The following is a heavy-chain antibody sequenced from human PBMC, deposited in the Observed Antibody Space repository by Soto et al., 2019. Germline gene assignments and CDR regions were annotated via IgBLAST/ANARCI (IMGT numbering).Heavy chain of an antibody. CDR3: ARAAGVVPAAIRRYYYGMDV. J-gene: IGHJ6*02. CDR1: GFTFSSYE. Sequence: EVQLVESGGGLVQPGGSLRLSCAASGFTFSSYEMNWVRQAPGKGLEWVSYISSSGSTIYYADSAKGRFTISRDNAKNSLYLQMNSLRAEDTAVYYCARAAGVVPAAIRRYYYGMDVWGQGTTVTVSS. CDR2: ISSSGSTI. V-gene: IGHV3-48*03. D-gene: IGHD2-2*02.